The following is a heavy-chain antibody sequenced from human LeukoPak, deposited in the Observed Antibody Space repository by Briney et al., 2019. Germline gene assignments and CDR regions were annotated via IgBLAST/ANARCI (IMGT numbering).Heavy chain of an antibody. CDR1: GFTVSSNY. Sequence: GGSLRLSCAASGFTVSSNYMSWVRQAPGKGLEWVSVIYSGGSTYHADSVKGRFTISRDNSKNTLYLQMNSLRAEDTAVYYCARNQRIALAFDYWGQGTLVTVSS. CDR2: IYSGGST. V-gene: IGHV3-53*01. J-gene: IGHJ4*02. CDR3: ARNQRIALAFDY. D-gene: IGHD6-13*01.